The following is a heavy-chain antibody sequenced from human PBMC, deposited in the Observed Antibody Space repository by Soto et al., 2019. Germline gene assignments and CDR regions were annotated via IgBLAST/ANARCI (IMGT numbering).Heavy chain of an antibody. CDR3: ARHDMDNYYYYYMDV. CDR2: IYYSGST. J-gene: IGHJ6*03. CDR1: GGSISSSSYY. D-gene: IGHD2-2*03. V-gene: IGHV4-39*01. Sequence: SETLSLTCTVSGGSISSSSYYWGWIRQPPGKGLEWIGSIYYSGSTYYNPSLKSRVTISVDTSKNQFSLKLSSVTAADTAVYYCARHDMDNYYYYYMDVWGKGTTVTVSS.